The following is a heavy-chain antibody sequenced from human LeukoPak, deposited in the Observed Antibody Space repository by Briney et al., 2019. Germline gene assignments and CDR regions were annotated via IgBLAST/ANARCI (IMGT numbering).Heavy chain of an antibody. CDR2: ISYDGSNK. J-gene: IGHJ4*02. CDR3: AKERVAGTRGVDY. V-gene: IGHV3-30*18. CDR1: GFTSSSYG. D-gene: IGHD6-19*01. Sequence: GGSLRLSCAASGFTSSSYGMHWVRQAPGKGLEWVAVISYDGSNKYYADSVKGRFTISRDNSKNTLYLQMNSLRAEDTAVYYCAKERVAGTRGVDYWGQGTLVTVSS.